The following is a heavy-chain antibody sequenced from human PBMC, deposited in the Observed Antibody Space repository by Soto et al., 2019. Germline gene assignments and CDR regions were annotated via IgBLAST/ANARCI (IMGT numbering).Heavy chain of an antibody. CDR2: IYFRGNT. D-gene: IGHD3-22*01. V-gene: IGHV4-31*03. J-gene: IGHJ3*01. Sequence: QVQLQESGPGLVKPSQTLSLTCSVSGDSISRIDYYWTWIRQHPEKGLEWIGNIYFRGNTYYSPSLESRLTISVDTSKNQFSLKLTSVTAADTAVYYCAREGGSYDSGGYLIRGAF. CDR1: GDSISRIDYY. CDR3: AREGGSYDSGGYLIRGAF.